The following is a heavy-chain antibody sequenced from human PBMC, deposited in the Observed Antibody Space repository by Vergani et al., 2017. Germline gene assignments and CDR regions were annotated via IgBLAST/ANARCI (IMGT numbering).Heavy chain of an antibody. CDR3: AGESIVVVPAAIADYYYYYMDV. D-gene: IGHD2-2*01. CDR1: GGSFSGYY. J-gene: IGHJ6*03. V-gene: IGHV4-34*01. Sequence: QVQLQQWGAGLLKPSETLSLTCAVYGGSFSGYYWSWIRQPPGKGLEWIGEINHSGSTNYNPSLKSRVTISVDTSTNQFSLKLSSVTAADTAVYYYAGESIVVVPAAIADYYYYYMDVWGKGTTVTVSS. CDR2: INHSGST.